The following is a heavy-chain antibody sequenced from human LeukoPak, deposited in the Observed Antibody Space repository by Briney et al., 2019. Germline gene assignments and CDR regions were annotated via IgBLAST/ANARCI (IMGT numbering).Heavy chain of an antibody. V-gene: IGHV4-4*07. J-gene: IGHJ6*03. Sequence: SETLSLTCTVSGGYIGSYYWSWIRQPAGKGLEWIGRIYTSENTDYNPSLKSRVTMSVDMSTSQFSLRLTSVTAADTAVYYCAREGDYGDYSKSFYYMDVWGKGTTVTISS. CDR3: AREGDYGDYSKSFYYMDV. CDR2: IYTSENT. CDR1: GGYIGSYY. D-gene: IGHD4-17*01.